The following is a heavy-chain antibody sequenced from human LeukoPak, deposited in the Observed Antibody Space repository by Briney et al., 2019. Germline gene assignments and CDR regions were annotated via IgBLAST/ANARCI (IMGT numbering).Heavy chain of an antibody. D-gene: IGHD5-12*01. CDR3: ARVASGYDNGKLDY. V-gene: IGHV4-31*03. J-gene: IGHJ4*02. Sequence: PSQTLSLTCIVSGGSISSGGYYWSWIRQHPGRGREWIGYIYYSGSTYYNPSLKSRVTISVDTSKNQFSLKLSSVTAADTAVYYCARVASGYDNGKLDYWGQGTLVTVSS. CDR2: IYYSGST. CDR1: GGSISSGGYY.